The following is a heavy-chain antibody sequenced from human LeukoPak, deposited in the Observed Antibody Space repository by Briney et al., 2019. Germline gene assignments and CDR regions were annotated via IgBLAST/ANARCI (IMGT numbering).Heavy chain of an antibody. CDR1: GGSISSYY. CDR3: ARDYDFWSGFEGGKYYYYMDV. J-gene: IGHJ6*03. Sequence: AETLSLICTVSGGSISSYYWSWIRQPAGRGLEWIGRIYTSGSTNYNPSLKSRVTMSVDTSKNQFSLKLSSVTAADTAVYYCARDYDFWSGFEGGKYYYYMDVWGKGTTVTVSS. V-gene: IGHV4-4*07. CDR2: IYTSGST. D-gene: IGHD3-3*01.